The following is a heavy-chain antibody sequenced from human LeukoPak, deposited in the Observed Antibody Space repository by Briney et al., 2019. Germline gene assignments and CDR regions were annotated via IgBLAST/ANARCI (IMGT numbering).Heavy chain of an antibody. CDR1: GASISSGRNY. V-gene: IGHV4-39*01. Sequence: PSETLSLTCTVSGASISSGRNYWGWIRQSPGMGLEWIASLYSSGTTHYNPSLQSRVSVSVDTSKNQFSVRLNSLTAADTAVYYCARHLSGTTMAHYFDHWGQGTVVTVSS. CDR3: ARHLSGTTMAHYFDH. J-gene: IGHJ4*02. CDR2: LYSSGTT. D-gene: IGHD1-1*01.